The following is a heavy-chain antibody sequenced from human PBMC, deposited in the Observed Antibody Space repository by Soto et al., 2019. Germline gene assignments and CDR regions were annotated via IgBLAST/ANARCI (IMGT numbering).Heavy chain of an antibody. CDR1: VSSISIGCCY. J-gene: IGHJ3*02. V-gene: IGHV4-31*01. CDR2: IYDSGIT. Sequence: KPSATXSLTCTFSVSSISIGCCYWSWMRQHPGKVRDWIGYIYDSGITYYNPSLKSLFTISLDTSKNHFSLKLSSVTAADTAVYYCARDRVSDSSARKSQYDFDIWGQGTMVTVSS. CDR3: ARDRVSDSSARKSQYDFDI. D-gene: IGHD3-22*01.